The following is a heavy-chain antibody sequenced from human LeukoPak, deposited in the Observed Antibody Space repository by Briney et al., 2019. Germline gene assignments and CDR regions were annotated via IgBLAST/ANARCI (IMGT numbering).Heavy chain of an antibody. CDR1: GGSFSGYY. J-gene: IGHJ5*02. V-gene: IGHV4-34*01. Sequence: SETLSLTCAVYGGSFSGYYWSWIRQPPGKGLEWIGEINHSGSTNYNPSLKSRVTISVDMSKNRFSLKLSSVTAADTAVYYCARAKYSSSWYSGLYNWFDPWGQGTLVTVSS. D-gene: IGHD6-13*01. CDR3: ARAKYSSSWYSGLYNWFDP. CDR2: INHSGST.